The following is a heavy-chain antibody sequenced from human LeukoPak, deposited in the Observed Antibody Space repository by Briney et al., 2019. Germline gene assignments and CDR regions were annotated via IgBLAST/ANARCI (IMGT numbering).Heavy chain of an antibody. J-gene: IGHJ4*02. V-gene: IGHV3-30*02. CDR1: GFTFSSYG. CDR3: GKVFVAARPNGGDY. Sequence: GGSLRLSCAASGFTFSSYGMHWVRQAPGKGLEWVAFIRYDGSNKYYADSVKGRFTISRDNSKNTLYLQMNSLRAEDTAVYYWGKVFVAARPNGGDYGGQGTLVTVYS. D-gene: IGHD6-6*01. CDR2: IRYDGSNK.